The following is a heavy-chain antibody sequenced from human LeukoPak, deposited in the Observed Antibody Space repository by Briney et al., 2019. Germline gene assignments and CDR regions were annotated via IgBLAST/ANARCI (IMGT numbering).Heavy chain of an antibody. V-gene: IGHV3-23*01. CDR2: ISGSGGST. CDR3: ARDPVWFSGAPSVVDY. CDR1: GFTFSSYA. J-gene: IGHJ4*02. Sequence: GGSLRLSCAASGFTFSSYAMSWVRQAPGKGLEWVSAISGSGGSTYYADSVKGRFTISRDNSKNTLYLQMNSLRAEDTAVYYCARDPVWFSGAPSVVDYWGQGTLVTVSS. D-gene: IGHD2-21*01.